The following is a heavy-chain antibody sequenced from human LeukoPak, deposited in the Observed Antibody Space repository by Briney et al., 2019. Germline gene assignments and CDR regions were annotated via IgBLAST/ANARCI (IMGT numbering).Heavy chain of an antibody. Sequence: PSETLSLTCTVSGGSISSYYWSWIRQPPGKGLEWIGYIYYSGSTNYNPSLKSRVTISVDTSKNQFSLKLSSVTAADTAVYYCARVKSSGYYEADYWGQGTLVTVSP. J-gene: IGHJ4*02. CDR1: GGSISSYY. D-gene: IGHD3-22*01. CDR3: ARVKSSGYYEADY. CDR2: IYYSGST. V-gene: IGHV4-59*01.